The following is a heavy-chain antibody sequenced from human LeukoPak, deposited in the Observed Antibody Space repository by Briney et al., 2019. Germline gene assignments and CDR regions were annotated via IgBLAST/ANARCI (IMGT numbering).Heavy chain of an antibody. CDR2: ISSSSSYI. D-gene: IGHD2-2*01. V-gene: IGHV3-21*01. CDR1: GFTFSSYS. J-gene: IGHJ4*02. Sequence: GGSLRLSWAASGFTFSSYSMNWVRQAPGKGLEWVSSISSSSSYIYYADSVKGRFTISRDNAKNSLYLQMNSLRAEDTAVYYCARDSKYCSSTSCRFDYWGQGTLVAVSS. CDR3: ARDSKYCSSTSCRFDY.